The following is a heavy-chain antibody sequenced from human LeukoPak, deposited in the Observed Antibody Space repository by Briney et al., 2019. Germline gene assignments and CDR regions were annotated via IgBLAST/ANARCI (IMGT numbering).Heavy chain of an antibody. CDR3: ARESVESYGDHRYFDY. D-gene: IGHD4-17*01. CDR1: GYSFTSYA. V-gene: IGHV7-4-1*02. J-gene: IGHJ4*02. CDR2: INTGTGNP. Sequence: ASAKVSCKTSGYSFTSYAINWVRQAPGQGLEFMGWINTGTGNPTYAQGFTGRFVFSLDTSVSTAYLQISTLKAEDTAVYYCARESVESYGDHRYFDYWGQGTLVTVSS.